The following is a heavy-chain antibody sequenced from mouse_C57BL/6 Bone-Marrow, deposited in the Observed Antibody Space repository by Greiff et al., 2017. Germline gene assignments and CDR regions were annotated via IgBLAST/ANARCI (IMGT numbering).Heavy chain of an antibody. CDR1: GYTFTSYW. J-gene: IGHJ4*01. CDR3: ASLMITTSDYYAMDY. V-gene: IGHV1-64*01. CDR2: IHPNSGST. D-gene: IGHD2-4*01. Sequence: VQLQQPGAELVKPGASVKLSCKASGYTFTSYWMHWVKQRPGQGLEWIGMIHPNSGSTNYNEKFKSKATLTVDKSSSTAYMQLSSLTSEDSAVYYCASLMITTSDYYAMDYWGQGTSVTVSS.